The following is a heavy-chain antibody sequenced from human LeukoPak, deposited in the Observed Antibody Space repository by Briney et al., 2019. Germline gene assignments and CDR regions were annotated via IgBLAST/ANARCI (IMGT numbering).Heavy chain of an antibody. CDR3: ARHSGSGWQALGY. D-gene: IGHD6-19*01. Sequence: ASVKVSCKASGYTFTSYGISRVRQAPGQGLEWMGWISAYNGNTNYAQKLQGRVTMTTDTSTTTAYMELRSLESGDTAVYYCARHSGSGWQALGYWGQGTLVTVSS. CDR1: GYTFTSYG. V-gene: IGHV1-18*01. CDR2: ISAYNGNT. J-gene: IGHJ4*02.